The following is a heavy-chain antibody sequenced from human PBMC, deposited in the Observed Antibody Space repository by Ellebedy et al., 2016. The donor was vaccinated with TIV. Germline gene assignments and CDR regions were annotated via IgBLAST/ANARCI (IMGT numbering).Heavy chain of an antibody. D-gene: IGHD3-3*01. CDR2: IKTDESET. V-gene: IGHV3-7*01. J-gene: IGHJ5*02. Sequence: GESLKISCAAWGFSFSNFWMSWVRQAPGKGLEWVARIKTDESETYYVDSVKGRFTISRENAKNALFLQMDGLRVDDSAVYYCVGFGVFNLWGQGAPVTVSS. CDR1: GFSFSNFW. CDR3: VGFGVFNL.